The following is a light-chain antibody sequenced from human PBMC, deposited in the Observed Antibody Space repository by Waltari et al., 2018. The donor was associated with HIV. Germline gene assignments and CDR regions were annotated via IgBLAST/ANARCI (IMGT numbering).Light chain of an antibody. Sequence: QSVLTQPPSVSGAPGQRVTISCTGRSSNIGAGYDVHWYQQLPGTAPKLLIFGKNNRPSGVPDRFSVSKSGTSASLAITGLQAEDEADYYCQSYDSSLSGWVFGGGTKLTVL. CDR1: SSNIGAGYD. J-gene: IGLJ3*02. CDR2: GKN. CDR3: QSYDSSLSGWV. V-gene: IGLV1-40*01.